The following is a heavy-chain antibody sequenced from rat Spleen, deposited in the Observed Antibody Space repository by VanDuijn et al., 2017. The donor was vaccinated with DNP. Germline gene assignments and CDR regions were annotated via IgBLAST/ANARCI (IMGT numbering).Heavy chain of an antibody. V-gene: IGHV5-7*01. D-gene: IGHD5-1*01. CDR2: ISYDGSDT. Sequence: EVQLVESGGGLVQPGRSLKLSCAVSGITFSDHNMAWVRQAPKKSLEWVATISYDGSDTYYRDSMKGRFTISRDNGKSTLYLQMNSLRSEDTATYFCTNDWELYYWGQGVMVTVSS. J-gene: IGHJ2*01. CDR1: GITFSDHN. CDR3: TNDWELYY.